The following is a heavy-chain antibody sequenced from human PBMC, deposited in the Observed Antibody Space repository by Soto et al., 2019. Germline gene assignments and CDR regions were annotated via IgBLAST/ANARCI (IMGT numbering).Heavy chain of an antibody. D-gene: IGHD3-22*01. CDR1: GGTFSIYA. CDR3: ARVDEYYYDSSGRLNWFDP. Sequence: SVKVSCKASGGTFSIYAISWVRQAPGQGLEWMGGIIPIFGTANYAQKFQGRVTITADESTSTAYMELSSLRSEDTAVYYCARVDEYYYDSSGRLNWFDPWGQGTLVTVSS. J-gene: IGHJ5*02. V-gene: IGHV1-69*13. CDR2: IIPIFGTA.